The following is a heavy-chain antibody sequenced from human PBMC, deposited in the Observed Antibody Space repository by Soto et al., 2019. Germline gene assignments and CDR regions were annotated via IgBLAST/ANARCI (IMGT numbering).Heavy chain of an antibody. CDR1: GFTFTTSW. V-gene: IGHV3-7*01. Sequence: EVQLVDSGGGLVQPGGSLRLSCAASGFTFTTSWMHWVRQAPGKGLEWVATIKQDGSEKYYVDSVKGRFTVSRDNAKNSLYLQMSSLRAEDTAVYYCVLGRGWYCALWGRGTLLTVSS. CDR2: IKQDGSEK. D-gene: IGHD3-16*01. J-gene: IGHJ2*01. CDR3: VLGRGWYCAL.